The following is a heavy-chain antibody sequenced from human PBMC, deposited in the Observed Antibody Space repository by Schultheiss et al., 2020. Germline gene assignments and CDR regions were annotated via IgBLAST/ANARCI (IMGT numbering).Heavy chain of an antibody. J-gene: IGHJ5*02. CDR3: VRGLDP. CDR2: ISWNSGSI. V-gene: IGHV3-21*06. Sequence: GESLKISCAASGFTFSNAWMSWVRQAPGKGLEWVSGISWNSGSIGYADSVKGRFTISRDNVKNSLHLQMNSLRAEDTAVYYCVRGLDPWGQGTLVTVSS. CDR1: GFTFSNAW.